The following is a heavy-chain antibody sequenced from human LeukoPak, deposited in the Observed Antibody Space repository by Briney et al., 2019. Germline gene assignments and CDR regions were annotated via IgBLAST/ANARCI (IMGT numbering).Heavy chain of an antibody. D-gene: IGHD4-23*01. CDR1: GYTFTGYY. CDR3: ARDTYYGGNSGGFDDDAFDI. V-gene: IGHV1-2*04. CDR2: INPNSGGT. J-gene: IGHJ3*02. Sequence: GASVKVSCKASGYTFTGYYMHWVRQAPGQGLEWMGWINPNSGGTNYAQKFQGWVTMTRDTSFSTAYMELSRLRSDDTAVYYCARDTYYGGNSGGFDDDAFDIWGQGTMVTVSS.